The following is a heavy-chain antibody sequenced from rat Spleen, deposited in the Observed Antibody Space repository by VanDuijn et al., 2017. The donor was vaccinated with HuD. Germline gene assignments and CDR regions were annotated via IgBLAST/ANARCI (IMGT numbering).Heavy chain of an antibody. V-gene: IGHV2-13*01. Sequence: QVQLKESGPGLVQSSQTLSLTCTVSGFSLISYAVNWVRQPPGTGLEWMGGIWGDGSTNYNSALKSRLSISRDTSKSQVFLKMNSLQTEDTAMYFCASYYSGDLDYWGQGVMVTVSS. D-gene: IGHD1-1*01. J-gene: IGHJ2*01. CDR3: ASYYSGDLDY. CDR1: GFSLISYA. CDR2: IWGDGST.